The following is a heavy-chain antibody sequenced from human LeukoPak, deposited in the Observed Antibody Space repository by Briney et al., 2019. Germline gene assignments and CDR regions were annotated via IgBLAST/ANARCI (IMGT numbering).Heavy chain of an antibody. J-gene: IGHJ4*02. D-gene: IGHD3-3*01. V-gene: IGHV3-7*01. Sequence: GGSLRLSCAASGFTFTSFWMSWVRQAPGRGREWVANIKQDGSNKYYADSVKGRFTISRDNSKNTLYLNMNSLRGEETAVYYCARDLFPLRFLEYPVSFEYWGQGNLVTVSS. CDR3: ARDLFPLRFLEYPVSFEY. CDR1: GFTFTSFW. CDR2: IKQDGSNK.